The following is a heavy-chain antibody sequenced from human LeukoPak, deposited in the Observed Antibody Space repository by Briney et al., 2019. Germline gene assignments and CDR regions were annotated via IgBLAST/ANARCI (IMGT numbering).Heavy chain of an antibody. CDR1: GFTYSSYS. V-gene: IGHV3-48*01. J-gene: IGHJ3*02. CDR2: ISSSSAI. Sequence: GGSLRLSCAASGFTYSSYSMNWVRQAPGKGLEWVSYISSSSAIYYADSVKGRFTTSRDNAKNSLYLQMNSLRAEDTAVYYCAKGEDSSSWYGAFDIWGQGTMVTVSS. D-gene: IGHD6-13*01. CDR3: AKGEDSSSWYGAFDI.